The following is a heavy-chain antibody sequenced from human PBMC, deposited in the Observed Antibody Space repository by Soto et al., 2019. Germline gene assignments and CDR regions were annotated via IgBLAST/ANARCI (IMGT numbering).Heavy chain of an antibody. D-gene: IGHD6-13*01. CDR2: IIPIFGTA. CDR3: ATPKAAAGTNTRGPYYYGMDV. CDR1: GGTFSSYA. Sequence: QVQPVQSGAEVKKPGSSVKVSCKASGGTFSSYAISWVRQAPGQGLEWMGGIIPIFGTANYAQKFQGRVTITADKSTSTAYMELSSLRSEDTAVYYCATPKAAAGTNTRGPYYYGMDVWGQGTTVTVSS. V-gene: IGHV1-69*06. J-gene: IGHJ6*02.